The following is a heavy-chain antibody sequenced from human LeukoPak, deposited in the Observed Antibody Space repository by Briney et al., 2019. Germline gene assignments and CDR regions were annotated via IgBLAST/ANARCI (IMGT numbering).Heavy chain of an antibody. CDR2: IYYSGST. V-gene: IGHV4-34*01. D-gene: IGHD2-2*01. Sequence: PSETLSLTSAGYGGSFSGYYWSWIPQPPGEGLEWIGSIYYSGSTYYNPSLKSRVTISVDTSKNQFSLKLSSVTAADTAVYYCARAQKGSIVVVPAATFDIWGQGTMVTVSS. J-gene: IGHJ3*02. CDR1: GGSFSGYY. CDR3: ARAQKGSIVVVPAATFDI.